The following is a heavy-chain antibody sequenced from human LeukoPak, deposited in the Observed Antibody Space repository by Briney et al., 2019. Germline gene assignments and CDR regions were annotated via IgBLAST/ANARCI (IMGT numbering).Heavy chain of an antibody. Sequence: EAGPTLLKPTQTLTLTFTFSGFALGTSGVGGGWIRQPPGKALEWLPLIYWDDDKRYSPSLKSRLTITKDNTKNQVVLTMTNMDPVDTATYYCAHIRYSYGLNWFDPWGQGTLVTVSS. J-gene: IGHJ5*02. D-gene: IGHD5-18*01. CDR2: IYWDDDK. CDR3: AHIRYSYGLNWFDP. V-gene: IGHV2-5*02. CDR1: GFALGTSGVG.